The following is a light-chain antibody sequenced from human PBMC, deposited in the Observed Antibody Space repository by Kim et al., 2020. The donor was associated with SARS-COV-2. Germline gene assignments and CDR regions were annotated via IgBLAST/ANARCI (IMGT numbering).Light chain of an antibody. Sequence: LGQTVRITCQGDSLRSYYASWYQQKPGQAPVLVIYGKNNRPSGIPDRFSGSSSGNTASLTITGAQAEDEADYYCNSRDSSGNHLVFGGGTQLT. V-gene: IGLV3-19*01. J-gene: IGLJ2*01. CDR3: NSRDSSGNHLV. CDR1: SLRSYY. CDR2: GKN.